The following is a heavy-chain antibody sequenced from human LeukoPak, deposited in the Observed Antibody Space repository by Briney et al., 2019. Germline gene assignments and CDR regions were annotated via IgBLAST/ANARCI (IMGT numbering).Heavy chain of an antibody. CDR2: INPHSGGT. V-gene: IGHV1-2*02. CDR3: ARGGDNYDILTQ. CDR1: EYIFTDYY. J-gene: IGHJ4*02. Sequence: ASMKVSCKASEYIFTDYYIHWVRQAPGQGLEWMGWINPHSGGTNYAHNFQYRVTMTGDTSISTAYMELSRLISDDTAIYYCARGGDNYDILTQWGQGTLVTVSS. D-gene: IGHD3-9*01.